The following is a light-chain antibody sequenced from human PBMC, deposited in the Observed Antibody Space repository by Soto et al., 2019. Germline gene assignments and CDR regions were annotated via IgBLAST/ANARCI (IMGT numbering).Light chain of an antibody. Sequence: DIQMTQSPSSVAASVGDRVIITCRASHDIDTWFAWYQQRPGKAPNLLIYTASRLQRGVPSRFSGSGSGTDVTLSISSLQPEDFATYSCQQTHSFPPTFGLGTTVDIK. CDR3: QQTHSFPPT. V-gene: IGKV1-12*01. J-gene: IGKJ3*01. CDR2: TAS. CDR1: HDIDTW.